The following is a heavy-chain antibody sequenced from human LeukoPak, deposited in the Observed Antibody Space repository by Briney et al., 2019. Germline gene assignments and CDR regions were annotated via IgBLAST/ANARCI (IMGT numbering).Heavy chain of an antibody. CDR1: GFTFSSYA. D-gene: IGHD3-3*02. CDR3: ARDWSTHFWSGPYYFDY. V-gene: IGHV3-30-3*01. J-gene: IGHJ4*02. Sequence: GRSLRLSCAASGFTFSSYAMHWVRRAPGKGLEWVAVISYDGSNKYYADSVKGRFTISRDNSKNTLYLQMNSLRAEDTAVYYCARDWSTHFWSGPYYFDYWGQGTLVTVSS. CDR2: ISYDGSNK.